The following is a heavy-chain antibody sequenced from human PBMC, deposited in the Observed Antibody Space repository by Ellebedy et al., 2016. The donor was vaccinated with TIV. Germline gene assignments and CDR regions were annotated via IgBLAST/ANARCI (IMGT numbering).Heavy chain of an antibody. CDR1: GGSFSAYY. CDR2: INHSGST. D-gene: IGHD1-26*01. CDR3: ARGRGGSYSIPFDY. V-gene: IGHV4-34*01. Sequence: SETLSLXXAVYGGSFSAYYWSWIRQPPGKGLEWIGEINHSGSTNYNPSLKSRVTISVDTSKNQFSLKLSSVTATDTAVYYCARGRGGSYSIPFDYWGQGTLVTVSS. J-gene: IGHJ4*02.